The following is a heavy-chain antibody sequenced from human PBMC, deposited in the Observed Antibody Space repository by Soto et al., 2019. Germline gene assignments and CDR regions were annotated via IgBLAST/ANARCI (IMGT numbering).Heavy chain of an antibody. D-gene: IGHD1-1*01. Sequence: EVQLVESGGGLVKPGGSLRLSCAAYGFTFSSYSMNWVRQAPGKGLEWVSSISSSSRNVYYADSVKGRFTISRDNAKNSLYLQMNSLRAEDTAVYYCARELERRGGWFDPWGQGTLVTVSS. J-gene: IGHJ5*02. V-gene: IGHV3-21*01. CDR1: GFTFSSYS. CDR3: ARELERRGGWFDP. CDR2: ISSSSRNV.